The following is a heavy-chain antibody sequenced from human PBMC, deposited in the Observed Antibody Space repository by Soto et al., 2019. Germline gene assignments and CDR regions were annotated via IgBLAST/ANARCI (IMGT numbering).Heavy chain of an antibody. Sequence: GGSLRLSCAASGFTFDDYAMHWVRQAPGKGLEWVSGISWNSGSIGYADSVKGRFTISRDNAKNSLYLQMNSLRAEDTALYYCAKAVVTSGGLEDYYYYYYMDVWGKGTTVTVSS. CDR3: AKAVVTSGGLEDYYYYYYMDV. CDR1: GFTFDDYA. V-gene: IGHV3-9*01. J-gene: IGHJ6*03. CDR2: ISWNSGSI. D-gene: IGHD1-1*01.